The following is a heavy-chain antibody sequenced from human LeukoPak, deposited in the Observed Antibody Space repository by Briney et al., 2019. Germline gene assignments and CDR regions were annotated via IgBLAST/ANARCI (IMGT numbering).Heavy chain of an antibody. Sequence: GGSLRLSCAASGFTVSSNYMSWVRQAPGKGLEWVASINHNGNVNYYVDSVKGRFTISRDNAKNSLYLQMSNLRAEDTAVYFCARGGGLDVWGQGATVTVSS. D-gene: IGHD3-16*01. V-gene: IGHV3-7*03. CDR2: INHNGNVN. J-gene: IGHJ6*02. CDR1: GFTVSSNY. CDR3: ARGGGLDV.